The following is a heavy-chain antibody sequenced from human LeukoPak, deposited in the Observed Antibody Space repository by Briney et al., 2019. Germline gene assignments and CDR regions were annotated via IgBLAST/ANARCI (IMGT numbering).Heavy chain of an antibody. J-gene: IGHJ4*02. V-gene: IGHV3-23*01. D-gene: IGHD3-9*01. CDR3: AKWGDFDILTGYYVSDF. Sequence: PGASLRLSCVASGLTFSNYAMSSVRQAPGKRLEWVSAVTGRAGSTYYAHSVKGRFTISRDNSRSTLFLQMNSMRAEDTAIYYCAKWGDFDILTGYYVSDFWGQGTLVTVSS. CDR1: GLTFSNYA. CDR2: VTGRAGST.